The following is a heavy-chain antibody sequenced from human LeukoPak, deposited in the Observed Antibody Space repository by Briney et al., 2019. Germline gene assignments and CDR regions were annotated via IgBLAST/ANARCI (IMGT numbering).Heavy chain of an antibody. CDR2: IRSETDGATT. V-gene: IGHV3-15*01. CDR3: TSDLNQRLKWFGNPLDH. J-gene: IGHJ4*02. Sequence: GGSLRLSCVASGFSFTYAWMSWVRQAPGKGLQWVGHIRSETDGATTDYAAAVQGRFTISRDDSKKMLYLEMNSLKTEDTAVYYCTSDLNQRLKWFGNPLDHWGQGTPVTVSS. D-gene: IGHD3-10*01. CDR1: GFSFTYAW.